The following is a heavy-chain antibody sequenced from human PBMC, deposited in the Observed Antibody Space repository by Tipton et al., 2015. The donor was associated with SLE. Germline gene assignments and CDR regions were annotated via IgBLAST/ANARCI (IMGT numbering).Heavy chain of an antibody. J-gene: IGHJ4*02. CDR3: ASSPGVTLFRVVTYFDP. V-gene: IGHV4-59*13. CDR2: VSYSGDT. D-gene: IGHD3-3*01. Sequence: TLSLTCTVSDDSITTDYWTWIRQPPGKGLEYIGYVSYSGDTNSNPSLQSRVTMSIDASKKQVSLRLSSVTAADTAVYYCASSPGVTLFRVVTYFDPWGQGILVTVSS. CDR1: DDSITTDY.